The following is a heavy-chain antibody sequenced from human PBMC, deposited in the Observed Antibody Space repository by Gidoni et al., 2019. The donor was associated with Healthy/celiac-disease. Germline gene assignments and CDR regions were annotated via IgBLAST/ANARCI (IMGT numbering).Heavy chain of an antibody. J-gene: IGHJ5*02. V-gene: IGHV1-46*01. CDR2: INPSGGST. CDR3: ARAGGQYNWFDP. D-gene: IGHD6-25*01. CDR1: GYPFTSYY. Sequence: QVQLVQSGAAVKKPWASVKVSCKASGYPFTSYYMHWVRQAPGQGLEWMGIINPSGGSTSYAQKFQGRVTMTRDTATSTVYMELSSLRSEDTAVYYCARAGGQYNWFDPWGQGTLVTVSS.